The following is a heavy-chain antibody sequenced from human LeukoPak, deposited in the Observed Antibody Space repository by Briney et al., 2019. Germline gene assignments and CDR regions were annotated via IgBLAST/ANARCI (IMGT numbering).Heavy chain of an antibody. J-gene: IGHJ6*03. CDR2: IIPIFGTA. CDR1: GGTLSNHA. V-gene: IGHV1-69*05. CDR3: ARDPPSQTLPRYYYYMDV. Sequence: SVKVSCKASGGTLSNHAVSWVRQAPGQGLEWMGGIIPIFGTANYAQKFQGRVTITTDESTSTAYMELSSLRSEDTAVYYCARDPPSQTLPRYYYYMDVWGKGTTVTVSS.